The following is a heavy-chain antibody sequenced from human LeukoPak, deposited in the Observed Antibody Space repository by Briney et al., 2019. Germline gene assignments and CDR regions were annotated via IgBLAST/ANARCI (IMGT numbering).Heavy chain of an antibody. Sequence: GGSLEISCQGSGSIFTSYWIGWVRQLPGKGLEWMGIIYPDDSDTKYSPSFQGQVTISADKSITTAYLQWSSLKASDTAMYYCARLSGSSLHFDYWGQGTLVTVSS. CDR3: ARLSGSSLHFDY. V-gene: IGHV5-51*01. J-gene: IGHJ4*02. D-gene: IGHD1-26*01. CDR1: GSIFTSYW. CDR2: IYPDDSDT.